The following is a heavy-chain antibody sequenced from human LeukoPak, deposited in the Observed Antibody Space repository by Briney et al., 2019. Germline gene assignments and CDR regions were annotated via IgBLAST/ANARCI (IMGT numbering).Heavy chain of an antibody. V-gene: IGHV4-34*01. CDR2: INHSGST. Sequence: SETLSLTCAVYGGSFSGYYWSWIRQPPGKGLEWIGEINHSGSTNYNPSLKSRVTISVDTSKNQSSLKLSSVTAADTAVYYCARSKRYYGSGSYYPYYYYGMDVWGQGTTVTVSS. CDR1: GGSFSGYY. J-gene: IGHJ6*02. CDR3: ARSKRYYGSGSYYPYYYYGMDV. D-gene: IGHD3-10*01.